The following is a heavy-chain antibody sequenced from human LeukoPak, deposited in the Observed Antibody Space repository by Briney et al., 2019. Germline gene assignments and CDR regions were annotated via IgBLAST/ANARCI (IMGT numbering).Heavy chain of an antibody. D-gene: IGHD5-18*01. CDR3: ARTAGIQLWSPFDY. Sequence: GGSLRLSCAASGFTFSSYWMSWVRQAPGKGPEWVANIKQDGSEKYYVDSVKGRFTISRDNAKNSLYLQMNSLRAEDTAVYYCARTAGIQLWSPFDYWGQGTLVTVSS. CDR2: IKQDGSEK. V-gene: IGHV3-7*01. CDR1: GFTFSSYW. J-gene: IGHJ4*02.